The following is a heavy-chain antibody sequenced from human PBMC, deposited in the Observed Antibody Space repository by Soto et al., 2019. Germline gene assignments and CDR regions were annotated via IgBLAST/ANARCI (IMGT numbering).Heavy chain of an antibody. CDR2: GSYSGTT. V-gene: IGHV4-61*01. CDR3: ARGATVTKYDY. CDR1: GDSVSSGSFY. D-gene: IGHD4-17*01. J-gene: IGHJ4*02. Sequence: SETLSLTCTVSGDSVSSGSFYWAWIRQPPGKGLEWIGFGSYSGTTNYKPSLKSRVTISFDKSRSQISLKVSSPTAADTAVYYCARGATVTKYDYWGQGTRVTVSS.